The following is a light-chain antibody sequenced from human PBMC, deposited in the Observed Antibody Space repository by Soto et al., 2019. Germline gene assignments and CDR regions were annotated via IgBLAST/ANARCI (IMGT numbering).Light chain of an antibody. J-gene: IGKJ1*01. V-gene: IGKV3-11*01. CDR1: QSISSTY. CDR3: QQRSNLPWT. Sequence: IVLTQSPGTLSLSLGERATLSCRTSQSISSTYLAWYQQKPGQAPRLLISGTSNRATGIPVRFSGSGSGADFTLTISSLEPEDFAVYYCQQRSNLPWTFGQGTKVDIK. CDR2: GTS.